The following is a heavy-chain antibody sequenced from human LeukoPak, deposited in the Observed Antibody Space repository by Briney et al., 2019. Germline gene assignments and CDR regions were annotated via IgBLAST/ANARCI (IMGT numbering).Heavy chain of an antibody. CDR3: ARGSRYYDSSGYYSFDY. J-gene: IGHJ4*02. D-gene: IGHD3-22*01. Sequence: PSETLSLTCAVSGGSISSGGYSWSWIRQPPGKGLEWIGYIYYSGSTYYNPSLKSRVTISVDTSKNQFSLKLSSVTAADTAVYYCARGSRYYDSSGYYSFDYWGQGTLVTVSS. CDR1: GGSISSGGYS. CDR2: IYYSGST. V-gene: IGHV4-30-4*07.